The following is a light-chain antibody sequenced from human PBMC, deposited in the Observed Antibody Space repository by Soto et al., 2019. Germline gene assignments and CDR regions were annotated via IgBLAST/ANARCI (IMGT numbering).Light chain of an antibody. J-gene: IGLJ3*02. CDR3: SSYTSSSTXWV. V-gene: IGLV2-14*01. Sequence: QSALTQPASVSGSPGQSITISCTGTSSDVGGYNYVSWYQQHPGKAPKLMIYEVSNRPSGVSNRFSGSKSGNTASLTISGLQAEDEADYYCSSYTSSSTXWVFGGGTXLT. CDR1: SSDVGGYNY. CDR2: EVS.